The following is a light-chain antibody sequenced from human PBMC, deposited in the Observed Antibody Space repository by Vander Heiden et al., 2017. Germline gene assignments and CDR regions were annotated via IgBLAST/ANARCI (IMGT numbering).Light chain of an antibody. CDR3: SSYTSSSILYV. CDR1: SSDVGGYNY. Sequence: QSALTQPSSVSGSPGQSTTIPCTATSSDVGGYNYVSWYQQHPGKAPKLMIYDVSNRPSGVSNRFSGSKSGNTASLTISGLQAEDEADYYCSSYTSSSILYVFGTGTKVTVL. J-gene: IGLJ1*01. V-gene: IGLV2-14*03. CDR2: DVS.